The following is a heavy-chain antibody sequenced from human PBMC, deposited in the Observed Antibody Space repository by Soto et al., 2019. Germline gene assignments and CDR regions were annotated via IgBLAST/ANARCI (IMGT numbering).Heavy chain of an antibody. J-gene: IGHJ6*02. V-gene: IGHV3-21*01. D-gene: IGHD3-3*02. CDR3: VKDEGIEAMDV. Sequence: PGGSLRLSCGTSGFTCSRNTMNWVRQAPGKGLEWVASITSSGSYVYYADSVKGRFSASRDNAKNSLSLQMDSLRPDDTAIYFCVKDEGIEAMDVWGQGTTVTVSS. CDR2: ITSSGSYV. CDR1: GFTCSRNT.